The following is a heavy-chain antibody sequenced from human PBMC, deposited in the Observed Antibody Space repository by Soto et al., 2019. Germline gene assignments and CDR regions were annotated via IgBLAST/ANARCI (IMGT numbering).Heavy chain of an antibody. V-gene: IGHV3-15*07. Sequence: GGSLRLSGAASGFTFINAWMNWVSQAQGKGLEWVGRIKSKTDGGTTDCAAPVKGRFTISRDDSKNTRYLQMNSLKTEDTAVYYCTTRELIAVVSQGPDYWGQGTLVPVSS. CDR1: GFTFINAW. CDR2: IKSKTDGGTT. J-gene: IGHJ4*02. D-gene: IGHD6-19*01. CDR3: TTRELIAVVSQGPDY.